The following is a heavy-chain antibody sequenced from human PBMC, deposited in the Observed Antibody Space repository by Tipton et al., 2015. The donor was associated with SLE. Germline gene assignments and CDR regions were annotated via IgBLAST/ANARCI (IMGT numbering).Heavy chain of an antibody. J-gene: IGHJ3*02. CDR1: GFTFSNNW. Sequence: SLRLSCAASGFTFSNNWMTWVRQAPGKGLEWVAHIGQDGGEEFYVDSVRGRFIISRDNAKNLLYLQMNSLSAEDTAVYYCAREYQGSFYVNGAFDIWGQGTMVTVSS. CDR2: IGQDGGEE. V-gene: IGHV3-7*01. CDR3: AREYQGSFYVNGAFDI. D-gene: IGHD3-10*01.